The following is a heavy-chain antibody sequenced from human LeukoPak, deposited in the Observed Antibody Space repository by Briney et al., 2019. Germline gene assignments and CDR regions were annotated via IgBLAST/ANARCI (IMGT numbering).Heavy chain of an antibody. Sequence: KPSETLSLTCAVYGGSFSGYYWSWIRQPPGMGLEWIGEINHSGSTNYNPSLKSRVTISVDTSKNQFSLKLSSVTAADTAVYYCASSEDDYGDYVEYFQHWGQGTLVTVSS. J-gene: IGHJ1*01. D-gene: IGHD4-17*01. CDR2: INHSGST. CDR3: ASSEDDYGDYVEYFQH. V-gene: IGHV4-34*01. CDR1: GGSFSGYY.